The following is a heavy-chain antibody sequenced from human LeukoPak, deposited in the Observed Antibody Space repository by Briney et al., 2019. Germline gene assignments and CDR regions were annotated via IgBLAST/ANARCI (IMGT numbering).Heavy chain of an antibody. V-gene: IGHV4-59*01. Sequence: SETLSLTCTVSGGSISSYYWSWVREPPGKGLEWVGYIYYSGSTNYNPSLKSRVTISVDTSKNQFSLKLSSVTAADTAVYYCARDNWNYASSMDVCGQGTTVTVSS. D-gene: IGHD1-7*01. CDR3: ARDNWNYASSMDV. CDR2: IYYSGST. CDR1: GGSISSYY. J-gene: IGHJ6*02.